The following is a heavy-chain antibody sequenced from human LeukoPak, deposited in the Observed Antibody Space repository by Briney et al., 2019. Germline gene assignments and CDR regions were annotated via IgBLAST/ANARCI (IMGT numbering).Heavy chain of an antibody. J-gene: IGHJ6*03. V-gene: IGHV1-2*02. CDR1: GYTFTGYY. D-gene: IGHD1-1*01. Sequence: ASVKVSCKASGYTFTGYYMHWVRQAPGQGLEWMGWINPNSGGTNYAQKFQGRVTMTRDTSISTAYMELSRLRSDDTAVYYCARAGGGGTTGNYYYYYYMDVWGKGTTVTISS. CDR2: INPNSGGT. CDR3: ARAGGGGTTGNYYYYYYMDV.